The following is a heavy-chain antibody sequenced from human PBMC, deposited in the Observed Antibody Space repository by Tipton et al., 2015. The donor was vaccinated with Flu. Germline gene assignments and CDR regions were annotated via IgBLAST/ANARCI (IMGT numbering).Heavy chain of an antibody. J-gene: IGHJ4*02. CDR1: SGSIRSTNYF. Sequence: TLSLTCTVSSGSIRSTNYFCAWIRQPPGKRLELIGSIYPSGTTYYNPSLKSRVTISVDTSKSQFSLKLRSVTAADTAIYYCARVEGAFEAGDCVSSNCWIDSWGQGTLVTVSS. CDR3: ARVEGAFEAGDCVSSNCWIDS. V-gene: IGHV4-39*01. D-gene: IGHD2-2*01. CDR2: IYPSGTT.